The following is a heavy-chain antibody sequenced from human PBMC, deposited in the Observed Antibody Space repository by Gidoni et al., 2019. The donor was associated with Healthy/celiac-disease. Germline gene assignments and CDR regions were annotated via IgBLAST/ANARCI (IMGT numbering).Heavy chain of an antibody. Sequence: QVQLQESGPGLVKPSETLSLTCTASGGTISSYYWSWFRQPPGKGLEWIGDMYYSGSTNYNPSRKSRVTISVDTSKNQFSLKLSSVTAADTAVYYCARAGGRWLQQSVLAFDIWGQGTMVTVSS. CDR3: ARAGGRWLQQSVLAFDI. CDR2: MYYSGST. V-gene: IGHV4-59*01. D-gene: IGHD3-16*01. CDR1: GGTISSYY. J-gene: IGHJ3*02.